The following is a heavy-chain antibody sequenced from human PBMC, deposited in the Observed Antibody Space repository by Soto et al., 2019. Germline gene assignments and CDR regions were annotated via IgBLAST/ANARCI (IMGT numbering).Heavy chain of an antibody. CDR2: MNPNSGNT. CDR3: ARALLWFGEPAPWFDP. V-gene: IGHV1-8*01. Sequence: ASVKVSCKASGYTFTSYDINWVRQATGQGLEWMGWMNPNSGNTGYAQKFQGRVTMTRNTSISTAYMELSSLRSEDTAVYYCARALLWFGEPAPWFDPWGQGTLVTVSS. CDR1: GYTFTSYD. D-gene: IGHD3-10*01. J-gene: IGHJ5*02.